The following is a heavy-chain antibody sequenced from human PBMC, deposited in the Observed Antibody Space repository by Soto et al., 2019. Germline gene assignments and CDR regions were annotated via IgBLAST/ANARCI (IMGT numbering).Heavy chain of an antibody. CDR2: IGGNNGYT. CDR3: ASNYLYYYGSRHTTSYGTDV. J-gene: IGHJ6*02. V-gene: IGHV1-18*01. Sequence: ASVKVSCKASGYTFTTYGISWVRQSPGQGLEWMGWIGGNNGYTDYAQNFQGRVIMATDTSTSTAYMELRSLRFDDTAVYYCASNYLYYYGSRHTTSYGTDVWGQGTTVTVSS. D-gene: IGHD3-10*01. CDR1: GYTFTTYG.